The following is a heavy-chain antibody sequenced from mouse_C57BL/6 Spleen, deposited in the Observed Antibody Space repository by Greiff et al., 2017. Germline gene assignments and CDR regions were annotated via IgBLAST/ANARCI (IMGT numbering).Heavy chain of an antibody. Sequence: EVKLVESGPGLVKPSQSLSLTCSVTGYSITSGYYWNWIRQFPGNKLEWMGYISYDGSNNYNPSLKNRISITRDTSKNQFFLKLNSVTTEDTATYYCARVYYGSSYHYWYFDVWGTGTTVTVSS. V-gene: IGHV3-6*01. J-gene: IGHJ1*03. CDR2: ISYDGSN. CDR1: GYSITSGYY. CDR3: ARVYYGSSYHYWYFDV. D-gene: IGHD1-1*01.